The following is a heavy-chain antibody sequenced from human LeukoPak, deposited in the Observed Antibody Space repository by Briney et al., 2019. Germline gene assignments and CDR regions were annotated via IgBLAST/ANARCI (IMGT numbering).Heavy chain of an antibody. V-gene: IGHV3-48*01. CDR1: GFTFSSYS. Sequence: GGSLRLSCAASGFTFSSYSMNGVRQAPGKGLEWVSYISSSSSTIYYADSVKGRFTISRDNAKNSLYLQMNSLRAEDTAVYHCAKDPIAVAGNNYYRMDVWGQGTTVSVSS. CDR2: ISSSSSTI. J-gene: IGHJ6*02. D-gene: IGHD6-19*01. CDR3: AKDPIAVAGNNYYRMDV.